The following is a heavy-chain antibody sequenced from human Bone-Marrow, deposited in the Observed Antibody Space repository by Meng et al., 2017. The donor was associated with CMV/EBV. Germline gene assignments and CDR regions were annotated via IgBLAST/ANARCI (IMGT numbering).Heavy chain of an antibody. CDR1: GFTVSSNY. Sequence: GGSLRLSCAASGFTVSSNYMNWVRQAPGKGLEWVSVLYGFGTTYYADSVKGRFTISRDNAKNSLDLQMNSLRAEDTAMYYCARAYNVPGWFDPWGQGTLVTVSS. J-gene: IGHJ5*02. V-gene: IGHV3-53*01. CDR2: LYGFGTT. CDR3: ARAYNVPGWFDP. D-gene: IGHD1-14*01.